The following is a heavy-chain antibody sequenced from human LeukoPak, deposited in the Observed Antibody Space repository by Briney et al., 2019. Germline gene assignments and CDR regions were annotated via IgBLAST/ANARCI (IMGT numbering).Heavy chain of an antibody. D-gene: IGHD6-6*01. J-gene: IGHJ4*02. CDR1: GYSISSGYY. V-gene: IGHV4-38-2*01. Sequence: SETLSLTCAVSGYSISSGYYWGWIRQPPGKGLEWIASIYHSGSTYYNPSLKSRVTISVDTSKNQFSLKLNSVTAADTAVYYCAKGGNSEYSSSSYWGQGTLVTVSS. CDR3: AKGGNSEYSSSSY. CDR2: IYHSGST.